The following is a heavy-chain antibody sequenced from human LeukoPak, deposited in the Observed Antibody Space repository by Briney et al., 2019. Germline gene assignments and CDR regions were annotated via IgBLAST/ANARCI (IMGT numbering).Heavy chain of an antibody. CDR3: ARDIEWFGELLTDY. CDR1: GYTFTGYY. Sequence: ASVKVSCKASGYTFTGYYMHWVRQAPGQGLEWMGWINPNSGGTNYAQKIQGRVTMTRDTSISTAYMELSRLRSDDTAVYYCARDIEWFGELLTDYWGQGTLVTVSS. CDR2: INPNSGGT. V-gene: IGHV1-2*02. D-gene: IGHD3-10*01. J-gene: IGHJ4*02.